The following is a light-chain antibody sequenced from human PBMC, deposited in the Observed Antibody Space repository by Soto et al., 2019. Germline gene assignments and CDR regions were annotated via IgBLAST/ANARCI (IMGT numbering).Light chain of an antibody. CDR3: QQLNSYPLT. CDR2: AAS. J-gene: IGKJ4*01. Sequence: IQLTQSPSSLSASVGDRVTITCRASQGISSHLAWYQQKLGKAPKLLIYAASTLQSGVPSRFSGSGSGTDFTLTISSLQPEDFATYYCQQLNSYPLTFGGGTKVEIK. CDR1: QGISSH. V-gene: IGKV1-9*01.